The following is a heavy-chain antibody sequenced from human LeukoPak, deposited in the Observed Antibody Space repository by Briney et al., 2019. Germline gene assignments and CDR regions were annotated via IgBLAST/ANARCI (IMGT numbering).Heavy chain of an antibody. Sequence: GGSLRLSCAASELSVSSKCMTWVRQAPGEGLEWVSFIYSDGSTYYADSVRGRFTISRDNSKNTLYLQMNSLRAEDTAVYYCAKVALLTPRKGRTYFDYWGQGTLVTVSS. D-gene: IGHD3-9*01. CDR3: AKVALLTPRKGRTYFDY. CDR2: IYSDGST. J-gene: IGHJ4*02. CDR1: ELSVSSKC. V-gene: IGHV3-53*01.